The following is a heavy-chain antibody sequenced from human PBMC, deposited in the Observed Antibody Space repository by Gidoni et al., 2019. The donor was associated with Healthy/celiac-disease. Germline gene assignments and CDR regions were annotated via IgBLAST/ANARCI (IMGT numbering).Heavy chain of an antibody. CDR3: ARDRAQRTYYYDSSGYHDDY. Sequence: EVQLVESGGGLVQPGGSLRLSCAAYGFTFSSYSMNWVRQAPGKGLEWVSYISSSSSTIYYADSVKGRFTISRDKAKNSLYLQMNSLRDEDTAVYYCARDRAQRTYYYDSSGYHDDYWGHGTLVTVSS. D-gene: IGHD3-22*01. J-gene: IGHJ4*01. CDR1: GFTFSSYS. V-gene: IGHV3-48*02. CDR2: ISSSSSTI.